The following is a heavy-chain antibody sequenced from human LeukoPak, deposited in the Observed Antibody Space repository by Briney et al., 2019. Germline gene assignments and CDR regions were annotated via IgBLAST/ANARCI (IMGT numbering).Heavy chain of an antibody. CDR2: ISYDGSNK. V-gene: IGHV3-30*03. J-gene: IGHJ4*02. CDR1: GFTFSSYG. D-gene: IGHD2-15*01. CDR3: ARDRGGRTGLDD. Sequence: PGRSLRLSCAASGFTFSSYGMHWVRQAPGKGLEWVAVISYDGSNKYYADSVKGRFTISRDNSKNTLYLQMNSLRAEDTAVYYCARDRGGRTGLDDWGQGTLVTVSS.